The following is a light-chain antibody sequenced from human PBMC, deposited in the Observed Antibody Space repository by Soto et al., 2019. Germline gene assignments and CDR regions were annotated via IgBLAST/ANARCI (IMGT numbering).Light chain of an antibody. V-gene: IGKV2D-29*01. CDR2: EVS. CDR1: QSLLHTKGYSD. Sequence: DIVMSQTPPCLPVEAGEAASTPSRSSQSLLHTKGYSDLHWYLEKPGQLPQLLIYEVSNRFSGVPDRFSGSGSGTDFTLKISRVEAEDVGVYYCMQSIQLLPITFGQGTRLEI. CDR3: MQSIQLLPIT. J-gene: IGKJ5*01.